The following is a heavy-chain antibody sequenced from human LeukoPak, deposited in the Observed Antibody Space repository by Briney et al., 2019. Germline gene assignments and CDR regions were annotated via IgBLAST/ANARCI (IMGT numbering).Heavy chain of an antibody. CDR3: ARVDCSSISCPLDY. D-gene: IGHD2-2*01. CDR2: INWNGGST. CDR1: GFTFDDYG. V-gene: IGHV3-20*04. Sequence: GGSLRLSCAASGFTFDDYGMSWVRQAPGKGLEWVSGINWNGGSTGYADSVKGRFTISRDNAKNSLYLQMNSLRAEDTAVYYCARVDCSSISCPLDYWGQGTLVTVSS. J-gene: IGHJ4*02.